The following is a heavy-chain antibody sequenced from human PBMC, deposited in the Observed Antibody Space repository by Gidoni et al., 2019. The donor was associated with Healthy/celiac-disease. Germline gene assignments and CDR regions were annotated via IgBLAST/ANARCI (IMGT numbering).Heavy chain of an antibody. CDR3: ARVSCSSTSCYAYFDY. CDR2: INHSGST. Sequence: QVQLQQWGAGLLKPSETLSLTCPVYGGSFSGYYWSWIRQPPGKGLEWIGEINHSGSTNYNPSLKSRVTISVDTSKNQFSLKLSSVTAADTAVYYCARVSCSSTSCYAYFDYWGQGTLVTVSS. V-gene: IGHV4-34*01. CDR1: GGSFSGYY. D-gene: IGHD2-2*01. J-gene: IGHJ4*02.